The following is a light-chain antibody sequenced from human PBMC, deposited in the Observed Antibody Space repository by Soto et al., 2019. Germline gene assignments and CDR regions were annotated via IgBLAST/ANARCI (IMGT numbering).Light chain of an antibody. V-gene: IGKV2-28*01. CDR3: MQALHIPLT. CDR2: LCS. Sequence: DIVMTQSPLSLPVTPGEPASISCRSSQSLLNSNGYSYLDWYLQKPGQSPQLLIYLCSNRASGVPDRFSGSGSGTDFTLKISRVEAEDVGVYYCMQALHIPLTFGGGTKVEIK. CDR1: QSLLNSNGYSY. J-gene: IGKJ4*01.